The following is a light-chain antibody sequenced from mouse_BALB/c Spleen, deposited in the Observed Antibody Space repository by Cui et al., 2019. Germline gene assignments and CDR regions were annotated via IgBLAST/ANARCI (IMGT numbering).Light chain of an antibody. CDR2: YAS. V-gene: IGKV5-48*01. Sequence: DILLTQSPAILSVSPGERASFSCSASQSIGTSIHWYQQRTNGSPRLLIKYASEYISEIPSRFSGSGSGTDFTLSINSVESEDIADYYCQQSNSWPYTFGGGTKLEIK. CDR1: QSIGTS. J-gene: IGKJ2*01. CDR3: QQSNSWPYT.